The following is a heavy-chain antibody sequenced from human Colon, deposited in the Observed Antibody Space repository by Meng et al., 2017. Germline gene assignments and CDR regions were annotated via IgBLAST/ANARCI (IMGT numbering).Heavy chain of an antibody. Sequence: ASVKVSCKASGYTFASYYINWVRQATGQGLEWMGWVNPNSGNTGFARKIQDRVTMTRNTSISTAYMDLTSLTSEDTAMYYCARERTAAAGNDAFDIWGQGTMVTVSS. V-gene: IGHV1-8*01. D-gene: IGHD6-13*01. CDR3: ARERTAAAGNDAFDI. J-gene: IGHJ3*02. CDR2: VNPNSGNT. CDR1: GYTFASYY.